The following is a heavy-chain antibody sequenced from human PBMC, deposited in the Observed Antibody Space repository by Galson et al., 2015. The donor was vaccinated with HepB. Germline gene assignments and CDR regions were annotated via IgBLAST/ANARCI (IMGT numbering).Heavy chain of an antibody. CDR3: ARGVYCSGGSCYYHMVYYYYGMDV. J-gene: IGHJ6*02. D-gene: IGHD2-15*01. Sequence: ISGDSISSNSAAWNWIRQSPSRGLEWLGRTYYRSKWYNDYAVSVKSRITINPDTSKNQFSLQLNSVTPEDTAVYYCARGVYCSGGSCYYHMVYYYYGMDVWGQGTTVTVSS. CDR1: GDSISSNSAA. V-gene: IGHV6-1*01. CDR2: TYYRSKWYN.